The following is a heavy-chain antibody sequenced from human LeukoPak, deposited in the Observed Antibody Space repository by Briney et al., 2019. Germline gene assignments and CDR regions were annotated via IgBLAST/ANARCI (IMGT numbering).Heavy chain of an antibody. V-gene: IGHV1-2*02. CDR1: GYTFTGYY. CDR2: INPNIGGT. D-gene: IGHD3-3*02. Sequence: ASVKVSCKASGYTFTGYYIHWVRQAPGQGLEWMGWINPNIGGTNYAQKFQGRVTMTRDTSISTAYMELSRLRSDDTAVYYCARASPPRRISSRYYFDYWGQGTLVTVSS. J-gene: IGHJ4*02. CDR3: ARASPPRRISSRYYFDY.